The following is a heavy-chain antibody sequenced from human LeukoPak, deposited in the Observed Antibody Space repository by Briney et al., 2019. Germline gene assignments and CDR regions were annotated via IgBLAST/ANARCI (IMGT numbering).Heavy chain of an antibody. CDR3: AKDRYGYYYGMDV. D-gene: IGHD5-18*01. CDR2: ISYDGSNK. Sequence: GGALRLSCAASGFTFSSYGMHWVRPAPGKGLEWVAVISYDGSNKYYADSVKGRFTISRDNSKNTLCLQMNSLRAEDTAVYYCAKDRYGYYYGMDVWAKGPRSPSPQ. CDR1: GFTFSSYG. J-gene: IGHJ6*04. V-gene: IGHV3-30*18.